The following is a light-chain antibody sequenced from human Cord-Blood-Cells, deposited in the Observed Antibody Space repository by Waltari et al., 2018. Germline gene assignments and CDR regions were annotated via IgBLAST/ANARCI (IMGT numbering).Light chain of an antibody. V-gene: IGLV2-11*01. Sequence: HSALTQPRSLSGSPGQPVTIPAPGTTIDVGGYTYVSWYQQHPGKAPKLMIYDVSKRPSGVPDRFSGSKSGNTASLTISGLQAEDEADYYCCSYAGSWVFGGGTKLTVL. CDR1: TIDVGGYTY. CDR3: CSYAGSWV. J-gene: IGLJ3*02. CDR2: DVS.